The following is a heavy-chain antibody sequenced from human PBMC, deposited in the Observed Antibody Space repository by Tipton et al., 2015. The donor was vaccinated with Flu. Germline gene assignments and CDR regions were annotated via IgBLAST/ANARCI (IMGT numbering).Heavy chain of an antibody. D-gene: IGHD6-13*01. Sequence: QVQLVQSGVEVKKPGASVKVSCKASGYTFTGYYMHWVRQAPGQGLEWMGWINPNSGGTNYAQKFQGRVTMTRDTSISTAYMELSRLRSDDTAVYYCARGDSSSWYENLDAFDIWGQGTMVTVSS. CDR1: GYTFTGYY. CDR2: INPNSGGT. V-gene: IGHV1-2*02. CDR3: ARGDSSSWYENLDAFDI. J-gene: IGHJ3*02.